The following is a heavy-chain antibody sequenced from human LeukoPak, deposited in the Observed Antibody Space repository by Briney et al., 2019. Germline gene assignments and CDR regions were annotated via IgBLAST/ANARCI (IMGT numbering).Heavy chain of an antibody. Sequence: GSLRLSCAASGFTFNNYAMTWVRQAPGMGLEWVSTVSDDGFNTYYADSVKGRFTISRDKSKNTLYLQMNSLTAEDTAVYYCAKGTWLREGFDYWGQGTLVTVSS. J-gene: IGHJ4*02. CDR1: GFTFNNYA. D-gene: IGHD5-12*01. V-gene: IGHV3-23*01. CDR3: AKGTWLREGFDY. CDR2: VSDDGFNT.